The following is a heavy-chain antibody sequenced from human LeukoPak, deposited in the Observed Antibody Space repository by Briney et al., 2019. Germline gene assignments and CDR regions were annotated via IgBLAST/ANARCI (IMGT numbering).Heavy chain of an antibody. CDR1: GFSFSSYA. Sequence: PGGSLRLSCEVSGFSFSSYAMSWVRHAPGQGMGWVSATSGSGGSTTYADSVKGRFTLSRDNSKSTLCLQMTGLRAEDTAVYYCAKQLGYCSDGSCYFPYWGQGTLVTASS. V-gene: IGHV3-23*01. D-gene: IGHD2-15*01. CDR2: TSGSGGST. CDR3: AKQLGYCSDGSCYFPY. J-gene: IGHJ4*02.